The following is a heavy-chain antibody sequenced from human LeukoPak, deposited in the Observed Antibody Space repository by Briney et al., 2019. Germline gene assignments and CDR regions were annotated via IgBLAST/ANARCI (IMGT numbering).Heavy chain of an antibody. Sequence: PGGSLRLSCAVSGFTFSSGYMHWVRQPPGKGPVWVSRISSDGSNTIYADSVKGRFTISRDDVRNTLYLQMNSLRDADTAVYYCARYTGGGVYWGQGTLVTVSS. CDR1: GFTFSSGY. J-gene: IGHJ4*02. CDR3: ARYTGGGVY. D-gene: IGHD2-2*02. CDR2: ISSDGSNT. V-gene: IGHV3-74*01.